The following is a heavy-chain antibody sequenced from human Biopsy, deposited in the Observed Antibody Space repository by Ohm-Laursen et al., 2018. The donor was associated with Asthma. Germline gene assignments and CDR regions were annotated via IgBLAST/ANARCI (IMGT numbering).Heavy chain of an antibody. CDR1: GYNFISFA. Sequence: ASVKVSCKASGYNFISFAIHWVRQAPGQRLEWMGWVNTGNGDTKYSQKFQGRVTITRDTSASTAYMELRSLRSEDTATYYCARTYYDFLTGQVKDVFGVWGQGTMVPASS. CDR2: VNTGNGDT. V-gene: IGHV1-3*04. D-gene: IGHD3-9*01. J-gene: IGHJ3*01. CDR3: ARTYYDFLTGQVKDVFGV.